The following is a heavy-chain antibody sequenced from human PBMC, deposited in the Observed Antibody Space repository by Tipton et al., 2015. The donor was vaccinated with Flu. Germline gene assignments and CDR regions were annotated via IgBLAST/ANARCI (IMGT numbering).Heavy chain of an antibody. V-gene: IGHV4-4*02. D-gene: IGHD3-10*01. CDR1: GGSISSSNW. CDR2: IHHSGST. J-gene: IGHJ4*02. CDR3: ARGTDTHYYGSGMNY. Sequence: TLSLTCAVSGGSISSSNWWSWVRQPPGKGLEWIGEIHHSGSTNYSPSFKSRVTISLDKSKNQFSLKLSSMTAADTAVYYCARGTDTHYYGSGMNYWGQGTLVTVPS.